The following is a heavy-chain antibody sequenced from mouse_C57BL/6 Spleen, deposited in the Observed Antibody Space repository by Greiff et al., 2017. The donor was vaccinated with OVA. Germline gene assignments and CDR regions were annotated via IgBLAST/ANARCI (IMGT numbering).Heavy chain of an antibody. J-gene: IGHJ4*01. CDR2: IDPSDSYT. CDR3: ARVPYGNYVRGAMDY. V-gene: IGHV1-50*01. CDR1: GYTFTSYW. Sequence: QVQLQQPGAELVKPGASVKLSCKASGYTFTSYWMQWVKQRPGQGLEWIGEIDPSDSYTNYNQKFKGKATLTVDTSSSTACMQLSSLTSEDSAVYYCARVPYGNYVRGAMDYWGQGTSVTVSS. D-gene: IGHD2-1*01.